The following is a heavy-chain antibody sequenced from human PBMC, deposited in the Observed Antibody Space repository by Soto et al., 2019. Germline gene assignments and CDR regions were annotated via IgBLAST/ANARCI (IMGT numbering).Heavy chain of an antibody. D-gene: IGHD3-10*01. CDR3: ARGRPPGSYFDY. J-gene: IGHJ4*02. Sequence: SVKVSCKASGGTFSSYAISCVRQAPGQGLEWMGGIIPIFVTANYAQKFQGRVTITADESTSTAYMELSSLRSEDTAVYYCARGRPPGSYFDYWGQGTLVTVSS. CDR2: IIPIFVTA. CDR1: GGTFSSYA. V-gene: IGHV1-69*13.